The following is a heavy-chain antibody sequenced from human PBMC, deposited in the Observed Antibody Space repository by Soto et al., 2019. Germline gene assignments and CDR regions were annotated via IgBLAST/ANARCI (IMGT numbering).Heavy chain of an antibody. CDR2: ITSGGTVF. D-gene: IGHD3-9*01. Sequence: EVHLVESGGNLVQPGGSLTLSCAVSGFNVGDYEMNWARQAPGKGLEWISMITSGGTVFYYSDSVRGRFAISRDDSANSLHLQMDNLRVEDTAFYFCARGRYALGVWGQGTSVTVS. V-gene: IGHV3-48*03. CDR1: GFNVGDYE. CDR3: ARGRYALGV. J-gene: IGHJ6*02.